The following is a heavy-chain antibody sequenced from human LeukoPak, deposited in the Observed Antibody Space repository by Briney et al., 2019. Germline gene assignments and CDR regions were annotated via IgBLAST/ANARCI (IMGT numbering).Heavy chain of an antibody. J-gene: IGHJ4*02. CDR2: INHSGST. V-gene: IGHV4-34*01. D-gene: IGHD3-3*01. CDR1: GGSFSGYY. CDR3: ARRSITIFGVVIPLTFDY. Sequence: SETLSLTCAVYGGSFSGYYWSWIRQPPGKGLEWIGEINHSGSTNYNPSLKSRVTISVATSKNQFSLKLSSVTAADTAVYYCARRSITIFGVVIPLTFDYWGQGTLVTVSS.